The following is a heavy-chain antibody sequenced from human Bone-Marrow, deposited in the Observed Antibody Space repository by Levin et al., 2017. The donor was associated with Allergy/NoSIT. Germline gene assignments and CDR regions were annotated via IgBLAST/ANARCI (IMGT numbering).Heavy chain of an antibody. V-gene: IGHV1-18*01. CDR3: ARDRGGMDA. Sequence: ASVKVSCKASGYTFTSYGISWVRQAPGQGLEWLGWISGYNGNTDYAQSVQGRVTMTTDTSTSTAYMDLRRLTSDDTAVHYCARDRGGMDAWGQGTTVTVSS. CDR1: GYTFTSYG. J-gene: IGHJ6*02. D-gene: IGHD3-10*01. CDR2: ISGYNGNT.